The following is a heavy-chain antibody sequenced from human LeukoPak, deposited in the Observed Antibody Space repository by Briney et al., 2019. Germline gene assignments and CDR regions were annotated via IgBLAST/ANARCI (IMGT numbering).Heavy chain of an antibody. D-gene: IGHD3-10*01. CDR2: IYPGDSDT. CDR3: ARGRRFGELSHPTYYFDY. V-gene: IGHV5-51*01. J-gene: IGHJ4*02. Sequence: GESLKISCKGSGYSFTSHWIGWVRQMPGKGLEWMGIIYPGDSDTRYSPSFQGQVTISADKSISTAYLQWSSLKASDTAVYYCARGRRFGELSHPTYYFDYWGQGTQVTVSS. CDR1: GYSFTSHW.